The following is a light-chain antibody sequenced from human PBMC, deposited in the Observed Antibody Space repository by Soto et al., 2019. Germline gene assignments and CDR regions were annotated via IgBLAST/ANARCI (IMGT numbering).Light chain of an antibody. CDR1: QTINKW. CDR2: KAS. J-gene: IGKJ1*01. Sequence: DIQMTQSPSALSASVGDRVTITCRASQTINKWLAWYQQKPGEAPKLLIYKASVLQNGVPSRFSGSGYGTEFSLTISSLQPEDLATYYCQQYDNDLWTFGQGTKVEIK. V-gene: IGKV1-5*03. CDR3: QQYDNDLWT.